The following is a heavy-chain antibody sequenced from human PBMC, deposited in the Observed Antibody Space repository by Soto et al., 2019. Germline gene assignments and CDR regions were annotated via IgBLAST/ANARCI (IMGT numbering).Heavy chain of an antibody. V-gene: IGHV1-18*01. Sequence: ASVKVSCKASGSTFTNPGISWVRQAPGQGLEWLGWINTDNGNTNYAQHLQGRVTLTTDTSTSTAYMDLRSLRSDDTAVYYCARGAATVVTRDDAFDIWGQGTMVTVSS. CDR1: GSTFTNPG. D-gene: IGHD4-17*01. CDR3: ARGAATVVTRDDAFDI. CDR2: INTDNGNT. J-gene: IGHJ3*02.